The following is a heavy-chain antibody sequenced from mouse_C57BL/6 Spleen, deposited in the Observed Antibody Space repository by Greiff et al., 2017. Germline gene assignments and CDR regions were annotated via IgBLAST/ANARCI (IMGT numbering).Heavy chain of an antibody. J-gene: IGHJ1*03. CDR2: INPYNGGT. V-gene: IGHV1-19*01. Sequence: VQLQQSGPVLVKPGASVKMSCKASGYTFTDYYMNWVKQSHGKSLEWIGVINPYNGGTSYNQKFKGKATLTVDKSSSTAYMELNSLTSEDAAVYYCARRGYGSSYLYWYFDVWGTGTTVTVSS. D-gene: IGHD1-1*01. CDR3: ARRGYGSSYLYWYFDV. CDR1: GYTFTDYY.